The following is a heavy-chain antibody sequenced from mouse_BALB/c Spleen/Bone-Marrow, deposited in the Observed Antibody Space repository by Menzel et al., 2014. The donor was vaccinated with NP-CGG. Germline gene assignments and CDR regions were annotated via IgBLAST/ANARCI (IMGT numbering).Heavy chain of an antibody. V-gene: IGHV2-9*02. D-gene: IGHD2-4*01. CDR1: GFSLXSYG. Sequence: VQGVESGPGLVAPSQSLSITRTVSGFSLXSYGVHWVRQPPGKGLEWLGVIWAGGSTNYNSALMSRLSISKDNSKSQVFLKMNSLQTDDTAMYYCAREATMITWFAYWGQGTLVTVSA. CDR3: AREATMITWFAY. J-gene: IGHJ3*01. CDR2: IWAGGST.